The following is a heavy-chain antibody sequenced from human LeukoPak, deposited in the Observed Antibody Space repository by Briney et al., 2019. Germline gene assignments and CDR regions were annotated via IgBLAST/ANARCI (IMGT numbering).Heavy chain of an antibody. J-gene: IGHJ6*02. V-gene: IGHV3-30*18. D-gene: IGHD3-16*02. Sequence: GGSLRLSCAASGFTFSSYGMFWVRQAPGQGLEWVAVISYDGSNNYHADSVKGRFTISRDNSKNTLYLQMNSLRAEDTAVYYCAKDRSRYASGGMDVWGQGTTVTVSS. CDR1: GFTFSSYG. CDR2: ISYDGSNN. CDR3: AKDRSRYASGGMDV.